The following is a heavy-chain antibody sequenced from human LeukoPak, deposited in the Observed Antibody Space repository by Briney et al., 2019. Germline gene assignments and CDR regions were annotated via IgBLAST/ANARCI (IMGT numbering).Heavy chain of an antibody. J-gene: IGHJ4*02. CDR2: INWNGGST. V-gene: IGHV3-20*04. CDR1: GFTFDDSG. Sequence: GGSLRLSCAASGFTFDDSGMSWVRQAPWKGLEGVSGINWNGGSTGYADSVKGRFTISRDNAKNSLYLQMNSLRVEDTALYYCARNVTDCISGSCYKMDYWGQGTLVTVSS. D-gene: IGHD2-15*01. CDR3: ARNVTDCISGSCYKMDY.